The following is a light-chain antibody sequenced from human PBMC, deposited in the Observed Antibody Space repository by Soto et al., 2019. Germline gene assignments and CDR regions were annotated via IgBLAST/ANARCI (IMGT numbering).Light chain of an antibody. CDR3: TSYATVSTLYV. J-gene: IGLJ1*01. V-gene: IGLV2-14*03. Sequence: QSVLTQPASVSASPGQSITISCAGTSSDVGRFNYVSWYQQYPGKAPKLIIYDVVKRPSGISNRFSGSKSGNTASLTISGLQAEDEADYYRTSYATVSTLYVFGTGTKVTVL. CDR1: SSDVGRFNY. CDR2: DVV.